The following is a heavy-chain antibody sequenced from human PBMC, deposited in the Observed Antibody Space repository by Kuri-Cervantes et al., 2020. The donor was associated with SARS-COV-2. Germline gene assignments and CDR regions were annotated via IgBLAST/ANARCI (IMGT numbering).Heavy chain of an antibody. V-gene: IGHV1-69*06. CDR3: ARDAIRDGYNEGY. D-gene: IGHD5-24*01. CDR2: IIPIFGTA. J-gene: IGHJ4*02. Sequence: SVKVSCKASGGTFSSNAISWVRQAPGQGLEWMGGIIPIFGTANYAQKFQGRVTITADKSTSTAYMELSSLRSEDTAVYYCARDAIRDGYNEGYWGQGTLVTVSS. CDR1: GGTFSSNA.